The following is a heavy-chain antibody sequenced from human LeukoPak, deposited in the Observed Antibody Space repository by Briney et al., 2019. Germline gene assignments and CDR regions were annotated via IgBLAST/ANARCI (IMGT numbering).Heavy chain of an antibody. Sequence: ASVKVSCKASGGTFSSYAISWVRQAPGQGLEWMGWISAYNGNTNYAQKLQGRVTMTTDTSTSTAYMELRSLRSDDTAVYYCARTPLVVVIMVDYWGQGTLVTVSS. J-gene: IGHJ4*02. CDR3: ARTPLVVVIMVDY. CDR1: GGTFSSYA. V-gene: IGHV1-18*01. CDR2: ISAYNGNT. D-gene: IGHD3-22*01.